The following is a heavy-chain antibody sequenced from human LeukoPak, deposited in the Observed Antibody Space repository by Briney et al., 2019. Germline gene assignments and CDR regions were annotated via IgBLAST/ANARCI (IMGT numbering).Heavy chain of an antibody. V-gene: IGHV1-3*01. CDR2: INAGNGNT. D-gene: IGHD2-15*01. CDR1: GYTFTGYY. CDR3: ARGSYCSGGSCYSEYFQH. J-gene: IGHJ1*01. Sequence: ASVKVSCKASGYTFTGYYMHWVRQAPGQRLEWMGWINAGNGNTKYSQKFQGRVTITRDTSASTAYMELSSLRSEDTAVYYCARGSYCSGGSCYSEYFQHWGQGTLVTVSS.